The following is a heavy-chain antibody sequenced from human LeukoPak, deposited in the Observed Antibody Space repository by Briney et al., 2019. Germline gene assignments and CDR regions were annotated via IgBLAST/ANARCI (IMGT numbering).Heavy chain of an antibody. D-gene: IGHD6-13*01. Sequence: GGSLRLSCAASGFTFSSYGMSWVRQAPGKGLEWVAVISYDGSNKYYADSVKGRFTISRDNSKNTLYLQMNSLRAEDTAVYYCAKVDSSSWGNYYYYMDVWGKGTTVTVSS. V-gene: IGHV3-30*18. CDR1: GFTFSSYG. CDR2: ISYDGSNK. CDR3: AKVDSSSWGNYYYYMDV. J-gene: IGHJ6*03.